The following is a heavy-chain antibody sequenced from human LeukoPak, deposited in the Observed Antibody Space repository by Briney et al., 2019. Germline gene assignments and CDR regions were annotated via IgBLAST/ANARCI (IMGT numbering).Heavy chain of an antibody. V-gene: IGHV4-59*01. CDR2: IYYSGST. Sequence: SETLSLTCTVSGGSISSYYWSWIRQAPGKGLEWIGYIYYSGSTNYNPSHKSRVTISVDTSKNQFSLKLSSVTAADTAVYYCARGYSYGLEAYFDYWGQGTLVTVSS. CDR1: GGSISSYY. J-gene: IGHJ4*02. CDR3: ARGYSYGLEAYFDY. D-gene: IGHD5-18*01.